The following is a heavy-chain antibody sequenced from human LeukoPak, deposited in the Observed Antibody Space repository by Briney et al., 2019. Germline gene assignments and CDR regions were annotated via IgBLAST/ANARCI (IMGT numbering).Heavy chain of an antibody. CDR1: GYTFTSYG. CDR2: ISAYNGNT. D-gene: IGHD3-10*01. CDR3: ATLTRPPRLLTYYYGSGSYYNFDY. Sequence: ASVKVSCKASGYTFTSYGISWVRQAPGQGLEWMGWISAYNGNTNYAQKLQGRVTMTEDTSTDTAYMELSSLRSEDTAVYYCATLTRPPRLLTYYYGSGSYYNFDYWGQGTLVTVSS. V-gene: IGHV1-18*01. J-gene: IGHJ4*02.